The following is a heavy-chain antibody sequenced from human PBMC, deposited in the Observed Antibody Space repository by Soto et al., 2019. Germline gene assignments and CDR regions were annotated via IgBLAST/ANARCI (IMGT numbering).Heavy chain of an antibody. CDR1: GFTFNNYW. Sequence: EVQLVESGGGLFQPGGSLRLSCAAAGFTFNNYWIHWVRQAPGQGLLWLSRIKYDATTTNYADSVKGRFSISRDNAKNTVYLQMSSLRGDDTAVYYCARGALGSYYFDYWGQGTLVTVSS. CDR2: IKYDATTT. V-gene: IGHV3-74*01. J-gene: IGHJ4*02. D-gene: IGHD3-16*01. CDR3: ARGALGSYYFDY.